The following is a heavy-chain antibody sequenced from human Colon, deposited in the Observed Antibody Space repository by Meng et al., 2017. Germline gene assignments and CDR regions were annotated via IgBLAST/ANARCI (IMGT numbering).Heavy chain of an antibody. J-gene: IGHJ4*02. CDR2: LSYDGSNK. Sequence: GGSLRLSCAASGFTFSNYAIPWVRQAPDKGLEWVAVLSYDGSNKYYADSVKSRFTISRDSSNNTLSLHMTSLRAEDTAVYFCARDGWLSFGELDYFDYWGQGTPVTVSS. CDR3: ARDGWLSFGELDYFDY. CDR1: GFTFSNYA. V-gene: IGHV3-30*01. D-gene: IGHD3-10*01.